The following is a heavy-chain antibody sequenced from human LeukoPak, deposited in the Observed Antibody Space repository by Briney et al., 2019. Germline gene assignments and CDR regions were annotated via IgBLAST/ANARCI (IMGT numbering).Heavy chain of an antibody. CDR3: ARGGQLPPSVSWFDP. CDR2: IYTSGST. V-gene: IGHV4-61*02. J-gene: IGHJ5*02. D-gene: IGHD2-2*01. Sequence: PSQTLSLTCTVSGGSISSGSYYWSWIRQPAGKGLEWIGRIYTSGSTNYNPSLKSRVTISVDTSKNQFSLKLSSVTAADTAVYYCARGGQLPPSVSWFDPWGQGTLVTVSS. CDR1: GGSISSGSYY.